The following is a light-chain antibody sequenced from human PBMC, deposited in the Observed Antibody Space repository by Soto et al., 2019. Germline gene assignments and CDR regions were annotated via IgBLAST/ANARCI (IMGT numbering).Light chain of an antibody. CDR2: KAS. CDR3: QQYNDYSKT. Sequence: GDRVTIPCRASQRIGAWLAWYQQKPGEAPKLLIYKASSLRSGVPSRFSGSGSGTEFTLTISSLQADDFATYYCQQYNDYSKTFGQGTEVEI. CDR1: QRIGAW. J-gene: IGKJ1*01. V-gene: IGKV1-5*03.